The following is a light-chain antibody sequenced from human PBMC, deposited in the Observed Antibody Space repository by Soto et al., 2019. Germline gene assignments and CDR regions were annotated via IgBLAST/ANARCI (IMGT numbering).Light chain of an antibody. CDR3: SSYAGSYTYWV. CDR2: DVT. Sequence: QSALTQPRSVSGSPGQSVTISCTGTSSDVGGYNYVSWYQQHPGKAPKLMIYDVTKWPSGVPDRFSGSKSGNTASLTISGLQAEDEADYFCSSYAGSYTYWVFGGGTKVTVL. V-gene: IGLV2-11*01. CDR1: SSDVGGYNY. J-gene: IGLJ3*02.